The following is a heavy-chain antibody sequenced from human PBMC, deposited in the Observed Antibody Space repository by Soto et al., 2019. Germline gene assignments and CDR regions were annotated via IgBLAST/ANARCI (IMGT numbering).Heavy chain of an antibody. CDR1: GFTFSNAW. D-gene: IGHD3-10*01. J-gene: IGHJ5*02. V-gene: IGHV3-23*01. Sequence: GGSLRLSCAASGFTFSNAWMSWVRQAPGKGLEWVSAISGSGGSTYYADSVKGRFTISRDNSKNTLYLQMNSLRAEDTAVYYCAKDNRILWFGELSWFEPWGQGTLVPVSS. CDR3: AKDNRILWFGELSWFEP. CDR2: ISGSGGST.